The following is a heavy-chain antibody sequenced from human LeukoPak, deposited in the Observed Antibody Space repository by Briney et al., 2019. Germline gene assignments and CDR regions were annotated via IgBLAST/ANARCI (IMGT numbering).Heavy chain of an antibody. V-gene: IGHV3-66*01. Sequence: GGSLRLSCAASGFTVSSNYMNWVRQAPGKGLEWVSAIYSGGITFYAGSVKGRFTISRDTSKNTLYLQMHSLRAEDTALYYCARGDYLFYWGQGTLVTVSS. CDR1: GFTVSSNY. J-gene: IGHJ4*02. CDR3: ARGDYLFY. D-gene: IGHD4-17*01. CDR2: IYSGGIT.